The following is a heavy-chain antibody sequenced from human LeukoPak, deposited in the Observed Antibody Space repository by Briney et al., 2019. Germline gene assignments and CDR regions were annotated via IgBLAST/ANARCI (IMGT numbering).Heavy chain of an antibody. CDR3: AREFVVYNDYLWGTYHNDAFDI. Sequence: GGSLRLSCAASGFTFNTYAMSWVRQAPGKGLKWVSAIGGVGGSTYHADSVKGRFTISRDNSKNTLFLLMNKLRAEDTAVYYCAREFVVYNDYLWGTYHNDAFDIWGQGTMVTVSS. CDR1: GFTFNTYA. J-gene: IGHJ3*02. CDR2: IGGVGGST. D-gene: IGHD3-16*01. V-gene: IGHV3-23*01.